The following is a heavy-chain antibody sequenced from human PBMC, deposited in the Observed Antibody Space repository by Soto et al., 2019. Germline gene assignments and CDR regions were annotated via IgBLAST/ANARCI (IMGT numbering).Heavy chain of an antibody. J-gene: IGHJ5*02. CDR1: VFTFSIYS. CDR3: SKWSGFGDA. V-gene: IGHV3-23*01. Sequence: PWGSLLLSCASSVFTFSIYSMTWVRQAPGKGLEWVSGISDSGGNTWYADSVKGRFTISRDNSKNTLFLQMNSLRAEDTAVYFCSKWSGFGDAWGQGTLVTVSS. CDR2: ISDSGGNT. D-gene: IGHD3-10*01.